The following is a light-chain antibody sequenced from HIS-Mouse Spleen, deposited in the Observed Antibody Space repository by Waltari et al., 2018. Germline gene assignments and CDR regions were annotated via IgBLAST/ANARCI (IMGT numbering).Light chain of an antibody. J-gene: IGLJ3*02. CDR1: SSNIGRNY. Sequence: QSVLTQPPSASGTPGQRVPIPCSGSSSNIGRNYEYWYQQLPGTAPKLLIYRNNQRPSGVPDRFSGSKSGTSASLAISGLRSEDEADYYCAAWDDSLSGPVFGGGTKLTVL. V-gene: IGLV1-47*01. CDR3: AAWDDSLSGPV. CDR2: RNN.